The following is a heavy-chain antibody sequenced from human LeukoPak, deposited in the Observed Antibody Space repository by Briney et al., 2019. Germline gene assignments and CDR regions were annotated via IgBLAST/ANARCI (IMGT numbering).Heavy chain of an antibody. D-gene: IGHD6-19*01. CDR3: AKTVAGTTWQYYFDY. Sequence: ASVKVSCKASGYTFTSYGISWVRQAPGQGLEWMGWMNPNSGNTGYAQKFQGRVTMTRNTSISTAYMELSSLSSEDTAVYYCAKTVAGTTWQYYFDYWGQGTLVTVSS. V-gene: IGHV1-8*02. J-gene: IGHJ4*02. CDR1: GYTFTSYG. CDR2: MNPNSGNT.